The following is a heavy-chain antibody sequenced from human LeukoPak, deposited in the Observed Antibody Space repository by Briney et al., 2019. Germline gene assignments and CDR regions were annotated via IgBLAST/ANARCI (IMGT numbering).Heavy chain of an antibody. V-gene: IGHV1-24*01. Sequence: GASVKVSCKVSGYTLTELSMHWVRQAPGKGLEWMGGFDPEDGETIYAQKFKGRVTMTRDTSISTAYMELSRLRSDDTAVYYCARVDTAMVAGGGDYWGQGTLVTVSS. CDR2: FDPEDGET. D-gene: IGHD5-18*01. J-gene: IGHJ4*02. CDR1: GYTLTELS. CDR3: ARVDTAMVAGGGDY.